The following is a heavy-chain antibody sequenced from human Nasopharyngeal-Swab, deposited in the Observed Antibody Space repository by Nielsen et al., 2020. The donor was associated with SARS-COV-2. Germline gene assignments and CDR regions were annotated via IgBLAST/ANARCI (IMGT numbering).Heavy chain of an antibody. CDR2: VYSNGSP. CDR3: ARGPITLRWWFDP. D-gene: IGHD2-21*01. Sequence: SETLSLTCTVSGGSISSYYWSWIRQPAGKRLEWIGRVYSNGSPNYNPSLKSRVTMSADTSKNQFSLKLTSVTAADTAVYYCARGPITLRWWFDPWGQGTLVTFSS. J-gene: IGHJ5*01. V-gene: IGHV4-4*07. CDR1: GGSISSYY.